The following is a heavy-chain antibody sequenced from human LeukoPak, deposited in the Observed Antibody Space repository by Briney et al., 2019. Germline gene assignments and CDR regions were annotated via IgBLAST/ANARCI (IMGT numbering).Heavy chain of an antibody. V-gene: IGHV1-2*02. CDR3: ARGIAPAGLDAFDI. J-gene: IGHJ3*02. D-gene: IGHD6-13*01. CDR2: INPNSGGT. CDR1: EDTFTDYY. Sequence: VASVKVSCKASEDTFTDYYIHWARQAPGQGLEWMGWINPNSGGTSNAQKFQGRVTMTRDTSISTAYMELGSLRFDDTAVYYCARGIAPAGLDAFDIWGQGTMVTVSS.